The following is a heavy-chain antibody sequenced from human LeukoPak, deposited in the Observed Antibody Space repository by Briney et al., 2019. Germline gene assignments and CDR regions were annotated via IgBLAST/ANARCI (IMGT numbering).Heavy chain of an antibody. CDR3: ARHRSGWYAADY. J-gene: IGHJ4*02. Sequence: SETLSLTCTVSGGSISSYYWSWIRQPPGKGLEWIGYIYYSGSTNYNPSLKSRVTISVDTSKNQFSLKLSSVTAADTAVYYCARHRSGWYAADYWGQGTLVTVSS. V-gene: IGHV4-59*08. CDR1: GGSISSYY. CDR2: IYYSGST. D-gene: IGHD6-19*01.